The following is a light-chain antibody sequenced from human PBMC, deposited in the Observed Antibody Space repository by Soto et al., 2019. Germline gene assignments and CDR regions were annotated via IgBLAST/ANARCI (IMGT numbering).Light chain of an antibody. CDR2: AAA. J-gene: IGKJ2*01. V-gene: IGKV1-8*01. CDR1: QGISRF. CDR3: QQYYSYPYT. Sequence: IRMTQSPSSISASTGDRVTITCRASQGISRFFAWYQQKPGKAPKHLIYAAATLQRGAPSRFSASGSGTDFTLTISRLQSEDFATYFCQQYYSYPYTFGQGTKLEI.